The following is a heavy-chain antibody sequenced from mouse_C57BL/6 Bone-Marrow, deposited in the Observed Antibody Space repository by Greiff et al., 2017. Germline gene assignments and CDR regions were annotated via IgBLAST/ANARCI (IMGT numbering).Heavy chain of an antibody. CDR2: IHPNSGST. CDR1: GYTFTSNW. V-gene: IGHV1-64*01. D-gene: IGHD1-1*01. J-gene: IGHJ3*01. CDR3: ARSGYGSSYLAWFAY. Sequence: QVQLQQPGAELVKPGASVKLSCKASGYTFTSNWMHWVKQRPGQGLEWIGMIHPNSGSTNYNEKFKSKATLTVDKSSSTAYMQLSSLTSEDSAVYYCARSGYGSSYLAWFAYWGQGTLVTVSA.